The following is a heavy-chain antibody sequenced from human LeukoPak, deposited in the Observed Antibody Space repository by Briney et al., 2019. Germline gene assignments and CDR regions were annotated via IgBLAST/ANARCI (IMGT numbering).Heavy chain of an antibody. CDR2: INSDGSSS. V-gene: IGHV3-74*01. CDR1: GFTFSIYW. Sequence: GGSLRLPCAASGFTFSIYWMNWVRQAPGKGLVWVSHINSDGSSSNYADSVKGRFTISRDNAKNTLYMQMNSLRAEDTAVYFCARGQMIDYWGQGTLVTVSS. CDR3: ARGQMIDY. J-gene: IGHJ4*02. D-gene: IGHD5-24*01.